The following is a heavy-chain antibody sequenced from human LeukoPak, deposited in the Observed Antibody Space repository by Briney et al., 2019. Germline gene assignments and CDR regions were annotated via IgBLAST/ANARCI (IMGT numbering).Heavy chain of an antibody. CDR2: IKSNAAGGTT. Sequence: PGGSLRLACAASGFRFSNDWMRWVRQAPGKGLEWVGRIKSNAAGGTTDYAAPVKGRFTLSRDDSRDTVYLQMNSLKTEDTAVYYCTTDDCSSTTCSSSYYYYMDVWGKGTTVTVSS. V-gene: IGHV3-15*01. CDR3: TTDDCSSTTCSSSYYYYMDV. CDR1: GFRFSNDW. D-gene: IGHD2-2*01. J-gene: IGHJ6*03.